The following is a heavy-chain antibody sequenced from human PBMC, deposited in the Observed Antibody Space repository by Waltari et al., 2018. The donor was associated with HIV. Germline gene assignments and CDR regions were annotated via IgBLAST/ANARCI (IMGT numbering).Heavy chain of an antibody. CDR1: AYTFTGYF. Sequence: QVHVEQSGPEVKRFGASVKVSCKASAYTFTGYFIHWVRQAPGEGPQWLGRLNPNTGGTHFAQRFQDRITMTWDTSTNTAYMELSALRYDDTAIYYCARQYCSSRVCLAGYDFWGQGTRVTVSS. V-gene: IGHV1-2*06. D-gene: IGHD5-12*01. CDR2: LNPNTGGT. CDR3: ARQYCSSRVCLAGYDF. J-gene: IGHJ4*02.